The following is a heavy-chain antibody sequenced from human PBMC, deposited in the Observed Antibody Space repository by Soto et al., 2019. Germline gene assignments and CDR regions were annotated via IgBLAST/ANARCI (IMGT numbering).Heavy chain of an antibody. V-gene: IGHV1-69*01. CDR1: GDTFSSYA. Sequence: QVQLVQSGAEVKKPGSSVKVSCKASGDTFSSYAISWVRQAPGQGLEWMGGIIPIFGTANYAQKFQGRVTITADESTSTAYMELSSLRSEDTAVDYCARDGSGYRSRASPRDVWGQGTTVTVSS. J-gene: IGHJ6*02. CDR3: ARDGSGYRSRASPRDV. D-gene: IGHD3-22*01. CDR2: IIPIFGTA.